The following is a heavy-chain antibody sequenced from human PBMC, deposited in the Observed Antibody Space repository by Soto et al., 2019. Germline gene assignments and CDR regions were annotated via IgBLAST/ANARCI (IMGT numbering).Heavy chain of an antibody. CDR2: ISAHNGNT. CDR3: ARGRYGDY. J-gene: IGHJ4*02. Sequence: QVHLVQSGAEVKKPGASVKVSCKGSGYIFTTYGITWVRQAPGQGLEWMGWISAHNGNTNYAQRLQGRVTGTRDTSTSTAYMELRNLRSDDTAGYYCARGRYGDYWGQGALVTVSS. D-gene: IGHD1-1*01. V-gene: IGHV1-18*01. CDR1: GYIFTTYG.